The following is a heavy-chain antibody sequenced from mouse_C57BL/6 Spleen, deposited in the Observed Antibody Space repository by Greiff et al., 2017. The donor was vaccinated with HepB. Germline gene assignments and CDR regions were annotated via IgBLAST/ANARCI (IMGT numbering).Heavy chain of an antibody. CDR1: GYTFTSYW. J-gene: IGHJ3*01. V-gene: IGHV1-55*01. CDR2: IYPGSGST. Sequence: QVQLQQPGAELVKPGASVKMSCKASGYTFTSYWITWVKQRPGQGLEWIGDIYPGSGSTNYNEKFKSKATLTVDTSSSTAYMQLSSLTSEDSAVYYCARSGVVGPGGFAYWGQGTLVTVSA. D-gene: IGHD1-1*02. CDR3: ARSGVVGPGGFAY.